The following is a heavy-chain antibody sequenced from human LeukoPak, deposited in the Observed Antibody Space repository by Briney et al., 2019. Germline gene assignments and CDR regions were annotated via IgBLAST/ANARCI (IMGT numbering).Heavy chain of an antibody. D-gene: IGHD6-19*01. CDR3: TRNSGWYGLS. CDR1: GFTFSSYN. J-gene: IGHJ1*01. Sequence: GGSLRLSCAASGFTFSSYNMNWVRRAPGKGLEWVSSITSSSSYIYYADSVKGRFTISRDNSNNTLFLRLNSLRGEDTAVYYCTRNSGWYGLSWGQGTLVTVSS. V-gene: IGHV3-21*04. CDR2: ITSSSSYI.